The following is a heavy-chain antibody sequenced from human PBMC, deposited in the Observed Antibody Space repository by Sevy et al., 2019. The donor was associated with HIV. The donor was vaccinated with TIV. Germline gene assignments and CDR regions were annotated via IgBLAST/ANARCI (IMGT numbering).Heavy chain of an antibody. V-gene: IGHV3-30*04. J-gene: IGHJ4*02. Sequence: GGSLRLSCAASGFTFNTHAMHWVRQAPDKGLEWVALISYDGIIKYYADSVKGRLTISRDNSKNTLSLQMNSLRVEDTAVYYCAREGGYTSAWSPGNHWGQGTLVTVSS. CDR3: AREGGYTSAWSPGNH. CDR2: ISYDGIIK. D-gene: IGHD6-19*01. CDR1: GFTFNTHA.